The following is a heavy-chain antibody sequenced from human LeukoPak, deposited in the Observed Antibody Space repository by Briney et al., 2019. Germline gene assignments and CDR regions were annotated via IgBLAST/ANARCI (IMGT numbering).Heavy chain of an antibody. CDR3: ARGPSITMVRGGQWYYYMDV. V-gene: IGHV1-46*01. CDR1: GCTFTSYY. CDR2: INPSGGST. D-gene: IGHD3-10*01. J-gene: IGHJ6*03. Sequence: ASVKVSCKASGCTFTSYYMHWVRQATGQGLEWMGIINPSGGSTNYAQKFQGRVTMTRDTSTNTVYMELSSLRSEDTAVYYCARGPSITMVRGGQWYYYMDVWGKGTTVTISS.